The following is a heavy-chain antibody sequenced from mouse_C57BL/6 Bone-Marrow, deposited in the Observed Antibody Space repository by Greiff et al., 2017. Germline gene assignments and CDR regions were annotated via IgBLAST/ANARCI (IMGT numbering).Heavy chain of an antibody. CDR3: AKIYDYDWFAY. Sequence: QVQLQQSGAELMKPGASVKLSCKATGYTFTGYWIEWVKQRPGHGLEWIGEILPGSGSTNYNEKFKGKATFTAATYSNTSYMQLSSLTTEDSAIYYCAKIYDYDWFAYWGQGTLVTVSA. CDR1: GYTFTGYW. D-gene: IGHD2-4*01. CDR2: ILPGSGST. V-gene: IGHV1-9*01. J-gene: IGHJ3*01.